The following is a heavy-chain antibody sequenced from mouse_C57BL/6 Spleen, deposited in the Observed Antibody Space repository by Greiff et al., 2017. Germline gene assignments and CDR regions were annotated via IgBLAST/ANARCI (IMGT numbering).Heavy chain of an antibody. V-gene: IGHV5-6*01. Sequence: EVKVVESGGDLVKPGGSLKLSCAASGFTFSSYGMSWVRQTPDKRLEWVATISSGGSYTYYPDSVKGRFTISRDNAKNTLYLQMSSLKSEDTARYYCAREMGKAFDYWGQGTTLTVSS. D-gene: IGHD2-3*01. CDR2: ISSGGSYT. CDR3: AREMGKAFDY. J-gene: IGHJ2*01. CDR1: GFTFSSYG.